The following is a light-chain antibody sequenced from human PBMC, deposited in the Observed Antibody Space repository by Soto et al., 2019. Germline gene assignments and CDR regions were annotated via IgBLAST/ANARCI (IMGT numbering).Light chain of an antibody. CDR1: STDFVSYNR. CDR2: EVS. Sequence: QSALTQPPSVSGSPGQSVTISCTGTSTDFVSYNRVSWYQQPPGTAPKLMIYEVSKRPSGVPDRFSGSKSGNTASLTISGLQAADEADYYCSSYTSSSTVFGTGTKVT. V-gene: IGLV2-18*02. J-gene: IGLJ1*01. CDR3: SSYTSSSTV.